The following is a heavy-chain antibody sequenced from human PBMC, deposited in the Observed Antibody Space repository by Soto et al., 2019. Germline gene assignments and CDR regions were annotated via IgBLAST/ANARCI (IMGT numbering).Heavy chain of an antibody. V-gene: IGHV3-74*01. CDR2: INSDGSTT. J-gene: IGHJ4*02. CDR1: GFTFSDYW. D-gene: IGHD3-16*01. Sequence: EVQLVESGGGLVQPGESLRLSCAASGFTFSDYWMHWVRQAPGKGLVWVSRINSDGSTTTYADSVKGRFTISRDNAKNTVYLQMNSLRAEDTAVYYGARGGTRAHEYWGQGTLVTVSS. CDR3: ARGGTRAHEY.